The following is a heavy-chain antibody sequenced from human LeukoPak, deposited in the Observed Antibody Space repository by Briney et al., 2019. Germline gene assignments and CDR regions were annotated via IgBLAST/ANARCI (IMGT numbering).Heavy chain of an antibody. Sequence: ASVKVSCKASGYTFITYDIIWVRQAAGQGLEWVGWLSPQSGHTGYTENFQGRVIMTMDSSTATVYMELRSLRFEDTAVYYCARGPWFRSLVGYCADGVCYPGYWGQGTLVTVSS. CDR2: LSPQSGHT. CDR1: GYTFITYD. V-gene: IGHV1-8*01. J-gene: IGHJ4*02. CDR3: ARGPWFRSLVGYCADGVCYPGY. D-gene: IGHD2-8*01.